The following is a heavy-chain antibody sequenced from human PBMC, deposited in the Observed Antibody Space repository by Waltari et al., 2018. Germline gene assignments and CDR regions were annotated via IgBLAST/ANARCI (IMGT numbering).Heavy chain of an antibody. Sequence: QVQLVQSGAEVKKPGASVKVSCKASGYTFTSYAMHWVRQAPGQRLEWMGWINAGNGNTKYSQEFQGRVTITADESTSTAYMELSSLRSEDTAVYYCAIVVVIRSYYYGMDVWGQGTTVTVSS. CDR3: AIVVVIRSYYYGMDV. CDR2: INAGNGNT. D-gene: IGHD3-22*01. J-gene: IGHJ6*02. V-gene: IGHV1-3*03. CDR1: GYTFTSYA.